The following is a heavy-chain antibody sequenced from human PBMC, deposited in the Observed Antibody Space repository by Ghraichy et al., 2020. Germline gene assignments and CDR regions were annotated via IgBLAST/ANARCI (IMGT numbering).Heavy chain of an antibody. V-gene: IGHV3-23*01. CDR1: GFTFSSYA. Sequence: GGSLRLSCAASGFTFSSYAMSWVRQAPGKGLEWVSAISGSGGSTYYADSVKGRFTISRDNSKNTLYLQMNSLRAKDTAVYYCAKARGDDFWSGWENNGTDYYGMDVWGQGTTVTVSS. J-gene: IGHJ6*02. D-gene: IGHD3-3*01. CDR3: AKARGDDFWSGWENNGTDYYGMDV. CDR2: ISGSGGST.